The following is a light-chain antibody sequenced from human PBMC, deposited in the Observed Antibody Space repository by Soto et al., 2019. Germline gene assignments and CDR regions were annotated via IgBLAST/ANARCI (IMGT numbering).Light chain of an antibody. CDR1: QSVRNK. V-gene: IGKV3-15*01. Sequence: EIVMTQSPATLSVSPGERATLFCRASQSVRNKLAWYQQKPGQAPRLLIFGASTRAAGIPARFSGSGSGTEFTLTISSLQSEDFAVYYCQQYSNWPLTVGGGTKVDIK. J-gene: IGKJ4*01. CDR2: GAS. CDR3: QQYSNWPLT.